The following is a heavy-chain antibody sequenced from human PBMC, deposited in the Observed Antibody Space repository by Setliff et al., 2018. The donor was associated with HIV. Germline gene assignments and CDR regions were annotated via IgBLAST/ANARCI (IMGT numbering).Heavy chain of an antibody. CDR2: ISSSSSYI. CDR3: ARLPGYCSSSSCYGYLDY. D-gene: IGHD2-2*01. J-gene: IGHJ4*02. Sequence: GGSLRLSCAASGFTFSSYSMNWVRQAPGKGLEWVSSISSSSSYIYYADSVKGRFTISRDNAKKSVWLQMNSLRAEDTAVYYCARLPGYCSSSSCYGYLDYWGPGTLVTVSS. V-gene: IGHV3-21*01. CDR1: GFTFSSYS.